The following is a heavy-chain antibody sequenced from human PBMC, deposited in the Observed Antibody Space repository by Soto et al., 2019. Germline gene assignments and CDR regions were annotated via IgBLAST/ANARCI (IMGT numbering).Heavy chain of an antibody. V-gene: IGHV3-48*02. CDR1: GFTFSSYS. D-gene: IGHD2-21*02. Sequence: GGSLRLSCAASGFTFSSYSMNWVRQAPGKGLEWVSYISSSSTIYYADSVKGRFTISRDNAKNSLYLQMNSLRDEDTAVYYCARTYCGGDCYFGWFDPWGQGTPVTVSS. J-gene: IGHJ5*02. CDR2: ISSSSTI. CDR3: ARTYCGGDCYFGWFDP.